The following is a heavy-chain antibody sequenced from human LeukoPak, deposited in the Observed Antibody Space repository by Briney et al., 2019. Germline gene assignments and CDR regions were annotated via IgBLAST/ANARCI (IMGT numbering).Heavy chain of an antibody. V-gene: IGHV3-23*01. CDR1: GFTFSSYA. D-gene: IGHD6-19*01. J-gene: IGHJ3*02. CDR3: AKDRGYSSGWPNVAFDI. Sequence: GGSLRLSCAASGFTFSSYAMSWVRQAPGKGLEWVSAISGSGGSTYYADSVKGRFTISRDNSKNTLYLQMNSLRAEGTAVYYCAKDRGYSSGWPNVAFDIWGQGTMVTVSS. CDR2: ISGSGGST.